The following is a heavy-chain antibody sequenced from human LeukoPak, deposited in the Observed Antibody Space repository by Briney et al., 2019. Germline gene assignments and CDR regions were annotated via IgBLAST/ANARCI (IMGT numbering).Heavy chain of an antibody. CDR3: ARGRDDSSAPPCDY. Sequence: ASVTVSCKASGYTFTGYYMHWVRQAPGQGLEWMGWMHPSTGATNYAQKFQGRVTMTKDTSTSTASMELSWLRSDDTAVYYCARGRDDSSAPPCDYWGQGTLVTVSS. CDR1: GYTFTGYY. V-gene: IGHV1-2*02. J-gene: IGHJ4*02. CDR2: MHPSTGAT. D-gene: IGHD3-22*01.